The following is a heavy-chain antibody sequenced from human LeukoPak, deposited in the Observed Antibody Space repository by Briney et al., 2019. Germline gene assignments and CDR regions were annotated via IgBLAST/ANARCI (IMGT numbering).Heavy chain of an antibody. CDR3: ARVAAAGHHYYYYGMDV. CDR2: IYTSGST. CDR1: GGSISSYY. V-gene: IGHV4-4*07. D-gene: IGHD6-13*01. Sequence: SETLSLTCTVSGGSISSYYWSWIRQPAGKGLEWIGRIYTSGSTNYNPSLKSRVTMSVDTSKNQFSLKLSSVTAADTAVYYCARVAAAGHHYYYYGMDVWGQGTTVTVSS. J-gene: IGHJ6*02.